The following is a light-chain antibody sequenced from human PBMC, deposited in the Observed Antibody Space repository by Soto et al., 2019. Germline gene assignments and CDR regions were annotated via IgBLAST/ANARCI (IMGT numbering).Light chain of an antibody. J-gene: IGKJ1*01. Sequence: DIQMTQSPSSLSASVGDRVTITCQASQDISNYLNWYQQKPGKAPKLLIYDASNLETGVPSRFSGSGSGTDFTFTISSLQPEDIATYYCQQYDNLPHLAWTFGQGTKVEIK. CDR3: QQYDNLPHLAWT. V-gene: IGKV1-33*01. CDR2: DAS. CDR1: QDISNY.